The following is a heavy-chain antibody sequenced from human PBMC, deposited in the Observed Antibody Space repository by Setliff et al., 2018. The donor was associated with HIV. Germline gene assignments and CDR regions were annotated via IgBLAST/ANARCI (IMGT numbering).Heavy chain of an antibody. V-gene: IGHV3-23*01. CDR1: GFTFSTNA. J-gene: IGHJ4*02. D-gene: IGHD2-15*01. Sequence: GGSLRLSCAASGFTFSTNAMNWVRQAPGKGREWVSGISAGGGSTYYADSVEGRLTISRDNNKNTLYLQMNSLRAEDTAVYFCAKHHYCSGSSCSYDFWGRGTLVTVSS. CDR2: ISAGGGST. CDR3: AKHHYCSGSSCSYDF.